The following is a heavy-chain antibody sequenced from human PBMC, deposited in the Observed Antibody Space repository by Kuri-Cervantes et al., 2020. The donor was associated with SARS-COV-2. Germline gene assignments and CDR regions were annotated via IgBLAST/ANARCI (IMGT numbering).Heavy chain of an antibody. CDR1: GFTFSNAW. D-gene: IGHD4-11*01. CDR3: TTGPTVTTGSFAAFDI. Sequence: GESLKISCAASGFTFSNAWMNWVRQAPGKGLEWVGRIKSKTDGGTTDYAAPVKGRFTISRDDSKNTLYLQMSSLKTEDTAVYYCTTGPTVTTGSFAAFDIWGQGTMVTVSS. V-gene: IGHV3-15*07. CDR2: IKSKTDGGTT. J-gene: IGHJ3*02.